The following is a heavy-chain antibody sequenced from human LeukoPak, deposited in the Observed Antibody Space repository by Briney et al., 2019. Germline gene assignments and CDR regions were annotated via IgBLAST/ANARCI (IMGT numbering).Heavy chain of an antibody. CDR3: AKEGRWLQLGGAFDI. Sequence: GGSLRLSCAASGFTLSNAWMTWVRQAPGKGLEWVGRIKSKTDGGTTDYAAPVRGRFTISRDDSKNTLYLQMSSLRPEDTAVYYCAKEGRWLQLGGAFDIWGQGTMVTVSS. CDR2: IKSKTDGGTT. J-gene: IGHJ3*02. CDR1: GFTLSNAW. V-gene: IGHV3-15*01. D-gene: IGHD5-24*01.